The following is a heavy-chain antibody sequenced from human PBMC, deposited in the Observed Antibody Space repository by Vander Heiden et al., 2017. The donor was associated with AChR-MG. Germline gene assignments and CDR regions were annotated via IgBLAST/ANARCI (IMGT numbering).Heavy chain of an antibody. CDR2: IYHSGST. D-gene: IGHD1-7*01. J-gene: IGHJ3*02. CDR1: GSSTSSGYY. Sequence: QVQLQESGPGLVKPSETLSLPCAVSGSSTSSGYYWGWIRQPPGKGLEWIGSIYHSGSTYYNPSLKSRVTISVDTSKNQFSLKLSSVTAADTAVYYCAREGPTGTTFDAFDIWGQGTMVTVSS. CDR3: AREGPTGTTFDAFDI. V-gene: IGHV4-38-2*02.